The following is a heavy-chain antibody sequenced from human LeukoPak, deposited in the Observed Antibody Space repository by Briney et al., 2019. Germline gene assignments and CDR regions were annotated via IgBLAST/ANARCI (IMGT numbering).Heavy chain of an antibody. V-gene: IGHV1-69*13. CDR1: GGTFSSYA. D-gene: IGHD4-23*01. CDR2: IIPIFGTA. Sequence: ASVKVSCKASGGTFSSYAISWVRQAPGQGLEWMGGIIPIFGTANYAQKFQGRVTITADESTSTAYMDLSSLRSEDTAVYYCASRGNSNWFDPWGQGTLVTVSS. CDR3: ASRGNSNWFDP. J-gene: IGHJ5*02.